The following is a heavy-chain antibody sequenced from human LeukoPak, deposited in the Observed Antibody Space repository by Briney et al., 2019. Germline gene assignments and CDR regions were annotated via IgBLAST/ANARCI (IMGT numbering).Heavy chain of an antibody. V-gene: IGHV4-61*02. CDR3: ASSSSGTFDY. D-gene: IGHD6-19*01. CDR2: IYTSGST. J-gene: IGHJ4*02. CDR1: GGSISSGSYY. Sequence: SETLSLTCTVSGGSISSGSYYWSWIRQPAGKGLEWIGRIYTSGSTSYNPSLKSRVTISVDTSKNQFSLKLSSVTAADTAVYYCASSSSGTFDYWGQGTLVTVSS.